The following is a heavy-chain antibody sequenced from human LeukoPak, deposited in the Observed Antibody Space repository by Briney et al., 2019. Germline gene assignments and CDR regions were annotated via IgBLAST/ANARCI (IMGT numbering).Heavy chain of an antibody. CDR3: ARGPYCGGDCYSHFDY. D-gene: IGHD2-21*01. Sequence: SETLSLTCAVYGGSFSGYYWSWIRQPPGKGLEWIGEINHSGSTNYNPSLKSRVTIAVDTSKNQFSLQLRSVTAADTAVYYCARGPYCGGDCYSHFDYWGQGTLVTVSS. CDR2: INHSGST. J-gene: IGHJ4*02. CDR1: GGSFSGYY. V-gene: IGHV4-34*01.